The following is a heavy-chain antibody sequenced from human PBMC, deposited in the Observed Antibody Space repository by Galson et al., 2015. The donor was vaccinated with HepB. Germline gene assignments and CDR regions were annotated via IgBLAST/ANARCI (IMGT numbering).Heavy chain of an antibody. D-gene: IGHD3-10*01. CDR1: GYTFTSYY. CDR3: ARGAWFGDYYYYYGMDV. CDR2: INPSGGST. Sequence: SVKVSCKASGYTFTSYYMHWVRQAPGQGLEWMGIINPSGGSTSYAQKFQGRVTMTRDTSTSTVYMELSSLRSEDTAVYYCARGAWFGDYYYYYGMDVWGQGTTVTVSS. J-gene: IGHJ6*02. V-gene: IGHV1-46*01.